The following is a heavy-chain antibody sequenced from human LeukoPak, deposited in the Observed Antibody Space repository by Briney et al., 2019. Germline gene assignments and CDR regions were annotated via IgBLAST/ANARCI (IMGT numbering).Heavy chain of an antibody. D-gene: IGHD3-22*01. CDR1: GFTFSSYG. CDR3: AKEGSDHYDSYGLGDPYFDC. V-gene: IGHV3-30*18. J-gene: IGHJ4*02. Sequence: QAQLVESGGGVVQPGRSLRLSCAGSGFTFSSYGMHWVRQAPGKGLEWVAVISYDGTNKYYADSVKGRFTISRDNSKNTLYLQMNRLRPEDTAVYYCAKEGSDHYDSYGLGDPYFDCWGLGTLVTVSS. CDR2: ISYDGTNK.